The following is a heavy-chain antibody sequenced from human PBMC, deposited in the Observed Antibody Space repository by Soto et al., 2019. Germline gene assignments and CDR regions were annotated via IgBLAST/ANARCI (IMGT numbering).Heavy chain of an antibody. D-gene: IGHD2-2*01. CDR1: GGSVSISTYY. CDR3: ATLPAAMYFYGSDV. CDR2: ILHSGST. Sequence: QLQLRESGPGLVKPSETLSLTCSVSGGSVSISTYYWAWVRQTPGKGLEWLGSILHSGSTYYNPSLKRRHTLSVDTSEDQFSLNLSSVTATDTGVYYCATLPAAMYFYGSDVWGPGTTVTVSS. V-gene: IGHV4-39*01. J-gene: IGHJ6*02.